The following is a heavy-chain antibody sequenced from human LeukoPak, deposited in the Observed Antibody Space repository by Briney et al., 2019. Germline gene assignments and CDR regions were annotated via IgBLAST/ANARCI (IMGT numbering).Heavy chain of an antibody. CDR2: IYHSGST. Sequence: SGTLSLTCAVSGGSISSSYWWSWTRQPPGKGLEWIGEIYHSGSTNYNLSLKSRVTISVDKSKNQFSLKLNSVTAADTAVYYCARGHSNYGDYFDYWGQGTLVTVSS. V-gene: IGHV4-4*02. J-gene: IGHJ4*02. CDR1: GGSISSSYW. D-gene: IGHD4-11*01. CDR3: ARGHSNYGDYFDY.